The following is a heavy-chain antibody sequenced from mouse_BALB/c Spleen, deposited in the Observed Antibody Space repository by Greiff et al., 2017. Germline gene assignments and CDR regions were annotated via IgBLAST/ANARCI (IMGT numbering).Heavy chain of an antibody. Sequence: VQLKQSGPGLVKPSQTVSLTCTVTGISITTGNYRWSWIRQFPGNKLEWIGYIYYSGTITYNPSLTSRTTITRDTSKNQFFLEMNSLTAEDTATYYCAREDGDYFDYWGQGTTLTVSS. D-gene: IGHD1-1*01. CDR1: GISITTGNYR. CDR3: AREDGDYFDY. V-gene: IGHV3-5*02. J-gene: IGHJ2*01. CDR2: IYYSGTI.